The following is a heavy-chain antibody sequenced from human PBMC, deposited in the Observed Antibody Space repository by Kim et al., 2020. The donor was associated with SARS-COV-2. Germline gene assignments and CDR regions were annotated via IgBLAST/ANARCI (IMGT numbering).Heavy chain of an antibody. CDR2: IWYDGSNK. V-gene: IGHV3-33*06. CDR3: AKDLRVLRYLGWSSPHAFEI. D-gene: IGHD3-3*01. CDR1: GFTFSSYA. J-gene: IGHJ3*02. Sequence: GGSLRLSCAASGFTFSSYAMHWVRQAPGKGLEWVAVIWYDGSNKYYADSVKGRFTISRDNSKNTLYLQMNSLRAEDTAVYYCAKDLRVLRYLGWSSPHAFEIWGQGTMVTVSS.